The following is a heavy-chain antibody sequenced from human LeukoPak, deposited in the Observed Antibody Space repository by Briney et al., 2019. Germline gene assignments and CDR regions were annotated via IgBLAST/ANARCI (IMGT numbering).Heavy chain of an antibody. CDR3: FWSGYILSTAD. Sequence: GGSLRLSCAASGFTLSNAWMSWVRQAPGKGLEWVGRIKSKTDGGTTDYAAPVKGRFTISRDDSKNILYLQMNSLKTEDTAVYYCFWSGYILSTADWGQGTLVTVSS. V-gene: IGHV3-15*01. D-gene: IGHD3-3*01. CDR2: IKSKTDGGTT. CDR1: GFTLSNAW. J-gene: IGHJ4*02.